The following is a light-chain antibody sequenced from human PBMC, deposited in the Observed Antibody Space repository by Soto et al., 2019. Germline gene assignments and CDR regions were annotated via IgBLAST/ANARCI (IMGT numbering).Light chain of an antibody. Sequence: EIVLTQSPATMSLSPGDRATLSFRARPSVSSQLAWYPQKPGQAPRPLPSVACHRATGIPARFTGSGSGTDGALTSGSLEPEDFALHYCQQRSDWPLTFVGATQVEIK. CDR2: VAC. J-gene: IGKJ4*01. CDR3: QQRSDWPLT. CDR1: PSVSSQ. V-gene: IGKV3-11*01.